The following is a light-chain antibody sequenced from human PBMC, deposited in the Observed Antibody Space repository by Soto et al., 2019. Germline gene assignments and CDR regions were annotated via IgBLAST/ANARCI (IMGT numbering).Light chain of an antibody. V-gene: IGLV2-14*01. J-gene: IGLJ1*01. CDR2: DVS. CDR1: SSDLGGYNY. CDR3: SSFTSRTLYV. Sequence: SVLTQPASVSGSPGQSITISCTGTSSDLGGYNYVSSYQQHPGKAPKLMIYDVSNRPSGVSNRFSGSKSGNTASLTISGLQAEDEADYYCSSFTSRTLYVFGTGTKVTVL.